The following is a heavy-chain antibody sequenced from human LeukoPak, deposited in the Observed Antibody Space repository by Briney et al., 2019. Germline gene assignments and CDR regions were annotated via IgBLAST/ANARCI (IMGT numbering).Heavy chain of an antibody. CDR3: AREGFTMIDY. Sequence: SETLSLTCTVSGGSISSGDYYWSWIRQPPGKGLEWIGYIYYSGSTYYNPSLKSRVTISADTSKNQFSLKLSSVTAADTAVYYCAREGFTMIDYWGQGTLVTVSS. CDR1: GGSISSGDYY. D-gene: IGHD3-22*01. V-gene: IGHV4-30-4*01. J-gene: IGHJ4*02. CDR2: IYYSGST.